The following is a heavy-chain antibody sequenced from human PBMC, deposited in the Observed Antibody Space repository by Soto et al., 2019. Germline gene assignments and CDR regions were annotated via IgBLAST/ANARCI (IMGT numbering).Heavy chain of an antibody. Sequence: QVQLQESGPGLVKPSQTLSLTCTVSGGSISSGGYYWSWIRQHPGKGLEWIGYIYYSGSTYYNPSLKSRVTLSVDTSKNQFSLKLSSVTAADTAVYYCARVHKAHGDYYGMDVWGQGTTVTVSS. J-gene: IGHJ6*02. D-gene: IGHD3-16*01. CDR3: ARVHKAHGDYYGMDV. CDR1: GGSISSGGYY. CDR2: IYYSGST. V-gene: IGHV4-31*03.